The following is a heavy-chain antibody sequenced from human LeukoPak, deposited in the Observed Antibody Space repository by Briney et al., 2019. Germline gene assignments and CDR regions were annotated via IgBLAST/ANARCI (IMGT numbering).Heavy chain of an antibody. CDR3: ARHVRGDSSGYLKPYYFDY. J-gene: IGHJ4*02. CDR1: GGSISSSSYY. V-gene: IGHV4-39*01. D-gene: IGHD3-22*01. Sequence: SETLSLTCTVSGGSISSSSYYWGWIRQPPGKGLEWIGSIYYSGSTYYNPSLKSRVTTSVDTSKNQFSLKLSSVTAADTAVYYCARHVRGDSSGYLKPYYFDYWGQGTLVTVSS. CDR2: IYYSGST.